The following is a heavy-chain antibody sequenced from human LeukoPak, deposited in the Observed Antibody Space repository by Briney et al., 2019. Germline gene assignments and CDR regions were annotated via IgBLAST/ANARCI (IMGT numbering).Heavy chain of an antibody. CDR2: VTGISSNT. CDR1: GFNFSNYA. Sequence: PGGSLGLSCAASGFNFSNYAMTWVRQAPGKGLEWVSAVTGISSNTYYADSVKGRFTISRDNSKNMLYLEMNSLRVEDTAIYYRAKDRSSTTSCSNYWGRGTLVTVSS. CDR3: AKDRSSTTSCSNY. J-gene: IGHJ4*02. V-gene: IGHV3-23*01. D-gene: IGHD2-2*01.